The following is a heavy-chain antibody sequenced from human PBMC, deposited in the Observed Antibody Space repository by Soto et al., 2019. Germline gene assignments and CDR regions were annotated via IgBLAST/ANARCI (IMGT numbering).Heavy chain of an antibody. V-gene: IGHV3-30*03. D-gene: IGHD6-19*01. CDR1: GFTFSSYG. Sequence: LRLSCAASGFTFSSYGMHWVRQAPGKGLEWVAVISYDGSNKYYADSVKGRFTISRDNSKNTLYLQMNSLRAEDTAVYYCARAAVADKKHYYYYGMDVWGQGTTVTVSS. CDR3: ARAAVADKKHYYYYGMDV. J-gene: IGHJ6*02. CDR2: ISYDGSNK.